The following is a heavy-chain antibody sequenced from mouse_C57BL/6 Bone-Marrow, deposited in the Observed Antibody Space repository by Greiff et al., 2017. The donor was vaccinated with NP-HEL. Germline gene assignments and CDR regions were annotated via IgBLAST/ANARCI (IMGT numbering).Heavy chain of an antibody. CDR2: GQGLEWIG. J-gene: IGHJ1*03. CDR1: YTFSRRVH. CDR3: SEDSAVYYCACLWLRRYWYFDV. Sequence: VQLQQSGPELARPWASVKISCQAFYTFSRRVHFAIRDTNYWMQWVKQRPGQGLEWIGASYPGNGDTSYNQKFKGKATLTADKSSSTAYMQLSSLTSEDSAVYYCACLWLRRYWYFDVWGTGTTVTVSS. D-gene: IGHD2-2*01. V-gene: IGHV1-87*01.